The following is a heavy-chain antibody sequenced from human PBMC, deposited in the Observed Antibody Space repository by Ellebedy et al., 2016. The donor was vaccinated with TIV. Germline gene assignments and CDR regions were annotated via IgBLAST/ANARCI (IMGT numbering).Heavy chain of an antibody. Sequence: GESLKISCAASGFTFSNAWMSWVRQAPGKGLEWVGRIKSKTDGGTTDYAAPVKGRFTISRDDSKNTLYLQMNSLKTEDTAVYYCNLPSYSGSYYSYYYYGMDVWGQGTTVTVSS. D-gene: IGHD1-26*01. CDR3: NLPSYSGSYYSYYYYGMDV. V-gene: IGHV3-15*01. J-gene: IGHJ6*02. CDR1: GFTFSNAW. CDR2: IKSKTDGGTT.